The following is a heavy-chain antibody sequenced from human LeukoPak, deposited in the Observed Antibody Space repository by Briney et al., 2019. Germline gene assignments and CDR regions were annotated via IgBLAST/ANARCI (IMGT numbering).Heavy chain of an antibody. CDR3: ARAINIFAYGAFDI. CDR2: TYTGGTT. V-gene: IGHV3-53*01. J-gene: IGHJ3*02. Sequence: GGSLRLSCTASDFSVSANYMTWVRQAPGEGLECVSVTYTGGTTYYADSLRGRFTVSRDNSKNTLYLQVNSLTAEDTAVYYCARAINIFAYGAFDIWGQGTVVTVSS. D-gene: IGHD3-10*01. CDR1: DFSVSANY.